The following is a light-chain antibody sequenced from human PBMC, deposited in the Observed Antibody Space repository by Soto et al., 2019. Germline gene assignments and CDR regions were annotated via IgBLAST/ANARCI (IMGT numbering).Light chain of an antibody. CDR3: SSYAGTYIV. CDR2: DVS. J-gene: IGLJ1*01. V-gene: IGLV2-8*01. CDR1: SSDVGGYDY. Sequence: QSALTQPPSAPGSPGQSVAISCTGTSSDVGGYDYVSWYQQHPGKAPKLMIYDVSKRPSGVPDRFSGSKSGNTASLTVSGLQAEDEADYYCSSYAGTYIVFGTGTKLTVL.